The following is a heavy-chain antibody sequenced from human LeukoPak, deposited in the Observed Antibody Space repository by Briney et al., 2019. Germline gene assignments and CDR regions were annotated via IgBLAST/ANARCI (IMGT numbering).Heavy chain of an antibody. Sequence: ASVKVSCKASGYTFTSYDINWVRQATGQGLEWMGWMNPNSGNTGYAQKFQGRVTITRNTSISTAYMELSSLRSEDTAVYYCARSGLRHDLGVGYYYYYMDVCGKGTTVTVSS. D-gene: IGHD3-3*01. V-gene: IGHV1-8*03. CDR1: GYTFTSYD. J-gene: IGHJ6*03. CDR2: MNPNSGNT. CDR3: ARSGLRHDLGVGYYYYYMDV.